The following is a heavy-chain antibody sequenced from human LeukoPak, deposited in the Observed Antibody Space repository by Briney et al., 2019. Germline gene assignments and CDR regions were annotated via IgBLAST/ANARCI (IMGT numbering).Heavy chain of an antibody. D-gene: IGHD1-26*01. J-gene: IGHJ4*02. CDR3: AKDSGGYPKATDY. CDR2: ISGSGGST. Sequence: PSETLSLTCTVSGGSISGSSYYWGWIRQPPGKGLEWVSAISGSGGSTYYTDSVKGRFTVSRDNSKNTLYLQMNSLRAEDTAVYYCAKDSGGYPKATDYWGQGTLVSVSS. CDR1: GGSISGSSYY. V-gene: IGHV3-23*01.